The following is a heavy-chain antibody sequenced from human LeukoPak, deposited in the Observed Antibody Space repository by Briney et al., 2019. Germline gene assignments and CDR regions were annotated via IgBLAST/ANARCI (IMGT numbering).Heavy chain of an antibody. D-gene: IGHD6-19*01. CDR1: GYSISSGYY. Sequence: PSETLSLTCTVSGYSISSGYYWSWIRQPAGKGLEWIGRIYTSGSTNYNPSLKSRVTISVDTSKNQFSLKLSSVTAADTAVYYCARATPIAVAGNFDYWGQGTLVTVSS. V-gene: IGHV4-61*02. J-gene: IGHJ4*02. CDR2: IYTSGST. CDR3: ARATPIAVAGNFDY.